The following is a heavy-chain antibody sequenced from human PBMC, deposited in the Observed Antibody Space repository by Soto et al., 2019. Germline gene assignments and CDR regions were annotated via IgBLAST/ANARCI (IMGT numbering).Heavy chain of an antibody. CDR2: IYYSGST. J-gene: IGHJ3*02. CDR1: GGSISRGDYY. Sequence: GGSISRGDYYWSWIRQPPGKGPEWIGYIYYSGSTYYNPSLKSRLTISVETSRNQFSLKLSSVTAADTAVYYCARVSPIMIVVNDAFDIWGQGTMVTVSS. V-gene: IGHV4-30-4*01. CDR3: ARVSPIMIVVNDAFDI. D-gene: IGHD3-22*01.